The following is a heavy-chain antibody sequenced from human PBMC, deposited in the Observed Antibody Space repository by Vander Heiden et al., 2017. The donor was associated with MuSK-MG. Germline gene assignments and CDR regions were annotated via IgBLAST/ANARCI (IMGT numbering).Heavy chain of an antibody. CDR1: GGSFSGYY. Sequence: QVQLQQWGAGLLKPSETLSLTCAVYGGSFSGYYWSWLRQPPGKGLEWIAEINHSGSTNYNPSLKSRVTISVDTSKNQFSLKMNSVTAADTAVFYCARRASVVVPSAGNWFDPWGQGPLVTVSS. J-gene: IGHJ5*02. D-gene: IGHD2-2*01. V-gene: IGHV4-34*02. CDR2: INHSGST. CDR3: ARRASVVVPSAGNWFDP.